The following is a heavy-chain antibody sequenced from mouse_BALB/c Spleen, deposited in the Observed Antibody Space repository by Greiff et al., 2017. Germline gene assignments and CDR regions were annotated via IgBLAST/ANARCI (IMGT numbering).Heavy chain of an antibody. CDR3: TRDRYYYGSSYVEGAMDY. D-gene: IGHD1-1*01. Sequence: EVKLMESGGGLVKPGGSLKLSCAASGFTFSSYTMSWVRQTPEKRLEWVATISSGGSYTYYPDSVKGRFTISRDNAKNTLYLQMSSLKSEDTAMYYCTRDRYYYGSSYVEGAMDYWGQGTSVTVSS. CDR1: GFTFSSYT. CDR2: ISSGGSYT. V-gene: IGHV5-6-4*01. J-gene: IGHJ4*01.